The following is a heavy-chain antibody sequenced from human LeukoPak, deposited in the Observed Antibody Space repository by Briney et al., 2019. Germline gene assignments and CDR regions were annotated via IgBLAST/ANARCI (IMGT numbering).Heavy chain of an antibody. V-gene: IGHV4-59*02. CDR1: GGSVSSYY. Sequence: SETLSLTCTVPGGSVSSYYWNWIRQPPGKGLEGIGNIYYSGGTNYNPSLKTRVTISLDTSKNQFSLKLSSVTAADTAVYYCARDWELGYWGQGTLVTVSS. J-gene: IGHJ4*02. CDR2: IYYSGGT. D-gene: IGHD1-26*01. CDR3: ARDWELGY.